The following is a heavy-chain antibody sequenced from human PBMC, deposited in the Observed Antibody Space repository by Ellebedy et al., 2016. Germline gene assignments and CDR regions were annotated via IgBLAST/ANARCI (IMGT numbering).Heavy chain of an antibody. Sequence: SETLSLTCAVSGGSISSSNWWSWVRQPPGKGLEWIGDIYHSGSTNYNPSLKSRVTISVDKSMNQFSLKLRSVTAADTDVYYCARVIVVVTATYPNWYFDLWGRGTLVTVSS. CDR1: GGSISSSNW. V-gene: IGHV4-4*02. J-gene: IGHJ2*01. CDR3: ARVIVVVTATYPNWYFDL. CDR2: IYHSGST. D-gene: IGHD2-21*02.